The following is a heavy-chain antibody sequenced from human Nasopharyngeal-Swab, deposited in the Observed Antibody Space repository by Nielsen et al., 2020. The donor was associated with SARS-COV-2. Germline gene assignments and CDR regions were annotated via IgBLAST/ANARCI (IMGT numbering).Heavy chain of an antibody. CDR1: GGSISSYY. J-gene: IGHJ4*02. V-gene: IGHV4-4*07. D-gene: IGHD3-3*01. CDR2: IYTSGST. CDR3: ARDGADFWSGMGFDY. Sequence: GSLRLSCTVSGGSISSYYWSWIRQPAGKGLEWIGRIYTSGSTNYNPSLKSRVTMSVDTSKNQFSLKLSSVTAAGTAVYYCARDGADFWSGMGFDYWGQGTLVTVSS.